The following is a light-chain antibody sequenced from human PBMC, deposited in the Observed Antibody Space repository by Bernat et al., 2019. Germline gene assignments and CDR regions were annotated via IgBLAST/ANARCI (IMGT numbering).Light chain of an antibody. CDR2: EVT. J-gene: IGLJ3*02. CDR3: SSYAGSNNLV. CDR1: SSDVGGHNF. Sequence: QSALTQPPSASGSPGQSVTISCTGTSSDVGGHNFVSWYQQHPGKAPKVMIYEVTKRRSGVPDRFSGSRSGNTASLTVSGLQAEDEADYYCSSYAGSNNLVFGGGTKLTVL. V-gene: IGLV2-8*01.